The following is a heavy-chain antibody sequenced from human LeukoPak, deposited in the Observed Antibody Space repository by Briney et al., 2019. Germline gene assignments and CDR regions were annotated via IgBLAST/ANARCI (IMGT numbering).Heavy chain of an antibody. V-gene: IGHV1-46*01. J-gene: IGHJ4*02. D-gene: IGHD3-10*01. CDR3: AGYGSGSYFFDY. CDR2: INPSGGST. Sequence: ASVKVSCKASGYTFTSCYMHWVRQAPGQGLEWMGVINPSGGSTSYAQKFQGRVTMTRDTSTSTVYMELSSLRSEDTAVYYCAGYGSGSYFFDYWGQGTLVTVSS. CDR1: GYTFTSCY.